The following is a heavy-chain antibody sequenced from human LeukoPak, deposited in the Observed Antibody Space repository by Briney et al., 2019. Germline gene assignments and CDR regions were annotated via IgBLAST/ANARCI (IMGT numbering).Heavy chain of an antibody. CDR3: ARRALNYDAFDI. CDR2: IDPSDSYT. CDR1: GHSFTNYW. J-gene: IGHJ3*02. V-gene: IGHV5-10-1*01. D-gene: IGHD1-7*01. Sequence: GESLKISCKGSGHSFTNYWITWVRQMPRKGLEWMERIDPSDSYTNYSPSFQGHVTMSADKSISTAYLQWSSLKASDTAIYYCARRALNYDAFDIWGQGTMVTVSS.